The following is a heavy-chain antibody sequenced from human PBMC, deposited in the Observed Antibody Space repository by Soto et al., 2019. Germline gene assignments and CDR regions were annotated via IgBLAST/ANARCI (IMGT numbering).Heavy chain of an antibody. CDR3: ARDWDIVILSVPIPNYNYGMDV. V-gene: IGHV3-48*02. J-gene: IGHJ6*02. CDR2: ISSRSDTL. CDR1: GFTFSAYA. Sequence: MRLSCEGSGFTFSAYAMNWVRQAPGKGLELVSYISSRSDTLYYADSVKGRFTISRDNAKNSVYLQVNNLRDEDTAVYYCARDWDIVILSVPIPNYNYGMDVWGQGTTVTVSS. D-gene: IGHD2-15*01.